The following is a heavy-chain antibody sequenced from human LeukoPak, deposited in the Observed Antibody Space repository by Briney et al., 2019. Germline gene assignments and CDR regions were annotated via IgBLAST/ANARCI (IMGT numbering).Heavy chain of an antibody. V-gene: IGHV1-2*04. Sequence: ASVNVSCKASGYTFTGYYMHWVRQAPGQGLEWMGWINPNSGGTNYAQKFQGWVTMTRDTSISTAYMELSRLRSDDTAVYYCARDLTSRSGWYEHYYYYGMDVWGQGTTVTVSS. J-gene: IGHJ6*02. CDR1: GYTFTGYY. CDR2: INPNSGGT. D-gene: IGHD6-19*01. CDR3: ARDLTSRSGWYEHYYYYGMDV.